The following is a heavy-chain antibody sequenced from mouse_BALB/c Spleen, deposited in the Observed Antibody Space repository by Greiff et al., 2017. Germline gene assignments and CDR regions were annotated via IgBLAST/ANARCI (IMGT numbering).Heavy chain of an antibody. CDR1: GYTFSSYW. CDR3: ARSRYGSSYGFAY. D-gene: IGHD1-1*01. V-gene: IGHV1-9*01. CDR2: ILPGSGST. J-gene: IGHJ3*01. Sequence: VQLQQSGAELMKPGASVKISCKATGYTFSSYWIEWVKQRPGHGLEWIGEILPGSGSTNYNEKFKGKATFTADTSSNTAYMQLSSLTSEDSAVYYGARSRYGSSYGFAYWGQGTLVTVSA.